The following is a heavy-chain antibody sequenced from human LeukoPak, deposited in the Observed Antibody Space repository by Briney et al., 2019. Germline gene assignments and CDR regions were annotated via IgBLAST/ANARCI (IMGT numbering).Heavy chain of an antibody. J-gene: IGHJ5*02. CDR3: ARHRRYYYGSGTYEDNWFDP. V-gene: IGHV4-59*08. Sequence: SETLSLTCTVSGGSISSYYWSWIRQPPGKGLEWIGYIYYSGSTNYNPSLKSRVTISVDTSKNQFSLKLSSVTAADTAVYYCARHRRYYYGSGTYEDNWFDPWGQGTLVTVSS. CDR1: GGSISSYY. D-gene: IGHD3-10*01. CDR2: IYYSGST.